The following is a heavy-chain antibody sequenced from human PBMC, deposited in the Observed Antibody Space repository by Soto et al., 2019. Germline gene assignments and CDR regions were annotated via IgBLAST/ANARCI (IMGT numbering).Heavy chain of an antibody. D-gene: IGHD6-6*01. CDR2: IKQDGSEK. Sequence: EVQLVESGGGLVQPGGSLRLSCAASGFTFSSYWMSWVRQAPGKGLEWVANIKQDGSEKYYVDSVKGRFTISRDNAKNSLYLQMNSQRAEDTAVYYCARDLRYSSSSGGYWGQGTLVTVSS. V-gene: IGHV3-7*03. CDR1: GFTFSSYW. CDR3: ARDLRYSSSSGGY. J-gene: IGHJ4*02.